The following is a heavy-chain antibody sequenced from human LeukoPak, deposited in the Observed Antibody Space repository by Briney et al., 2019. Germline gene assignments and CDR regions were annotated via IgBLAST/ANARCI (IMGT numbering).Heavy chain of an antibody. Sequence: PSETLSLTCAVSGYSITSGFSWGWIRQPPGKVLEGIGTISHSGTTDYKSTLESRLTISMDTSKNLFSLRLTSVTAADTAVYYCAREGPVPSIDPWGQGTLVTVSS. CDR3: AREGPVPSIDP. D-gene: IGHD2-2*01. CDR2: ISHSGTT. V-gene: IGHV4-38-2*02. CDR1: GYSITSGFS. J-gene: IGHJ5*02.